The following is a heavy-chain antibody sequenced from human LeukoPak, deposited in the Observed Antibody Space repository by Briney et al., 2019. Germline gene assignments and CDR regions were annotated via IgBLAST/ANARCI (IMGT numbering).Heavy chain of an antibody. V-gene: IGHV5-51*01. J-gene: IGHJ4*02. Sequence: GESLKISCKGSGYSLTSYWIGWVRQMPGKGLEWMGIIYPGDSDTRYSPSFQGQVTISADKSISTAYLQWSSLKASDTAMYYCARRIAVAGTDRSRVYYFDYWGQGTLVTVSS. CDR1: GYSLTSYW. D-gene: IGHD6-19*01. CDR3: ARRIAVAGTDRSRVYYFDY. CDR2: IYPGDSDT.